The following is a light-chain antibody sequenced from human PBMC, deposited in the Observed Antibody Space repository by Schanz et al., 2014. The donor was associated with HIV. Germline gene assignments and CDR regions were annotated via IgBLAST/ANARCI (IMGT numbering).Light chain of an antibody. J-gene: IGLJ3*02. CDR3: ATWDDSLNGWV. CDR2: SNN. V-gene: IGLV1-44*01. CDR1: SANIGSDT. Sequence: QSVLIQPPSASGTPGQRVTISCSGSSANIGSDTVNWYQHFPGTAPRLLMYSNNQRPSGVPDRFSGSKSGTSASLAISGLQSEDEADYYCATWDDSLNGWVFGGGTKLTVL.